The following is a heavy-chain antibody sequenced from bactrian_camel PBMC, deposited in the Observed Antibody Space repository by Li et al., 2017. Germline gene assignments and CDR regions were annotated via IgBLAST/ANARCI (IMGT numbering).Heavy chain of an antibody. D-gene: IGHD7*01. CDR2: IDSDGRT. CDR1: GYRYSTYC. V-gene: IGHV3S53*01. J-gene: IGHJ4*01. CDR3: NTEERKSGVWCRGAKY. Sequence: QLVESGGGSVQAGESLRLSCVVSGYRYSTYCMGWFRQVPGNEREPLASIDSDGRTSVADSVKGRFTISQDNTKNTVYLEMNSLIPEDTAVYYCNTEERKSGVWCRGAKYWGQGTQVTVS.